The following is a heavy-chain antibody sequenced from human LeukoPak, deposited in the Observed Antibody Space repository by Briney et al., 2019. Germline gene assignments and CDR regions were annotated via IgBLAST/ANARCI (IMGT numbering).Heavy chain of an antibody. CDR3: ARDHPSKGSNAFDI. CDR1: GYTFTGYY. J-gene: IGHJ3*02. Sequence: GASXXVSCKASGYTFTGYYMHWVRQAPGQGLEWMGRINPNSGGTNYAQKFQGRVTITRDTSISTAYMELSRLRSDDTAVYYCARDHPSKGSNAFDIWGQGTMVTVSS. CDR2: INPNSGGT. V-gene: IGHV1-2*06.